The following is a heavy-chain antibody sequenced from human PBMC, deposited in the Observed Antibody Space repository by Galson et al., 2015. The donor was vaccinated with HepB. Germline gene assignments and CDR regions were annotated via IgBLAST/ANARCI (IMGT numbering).Heavy chain of an antibody. V-gene: IGHV3-64*01. J-gene: IGHJ2*01. Sequence: SLRLSCAASGFTFSGYAIHWVRQAPGKGLEYVSAISGSGGSTHYANSVRGRFTISRDNSKSTVDLQMRSLKPEDMAVYYCARGWSSSWYVWDWYFDLWGRGTLVTVSS. D-gene: IGHD6-13*01. CDR2: ISGSGGST. CDR1: GFTFSGYA. CDR3: ARGWSSSWYVWDWYFDL.